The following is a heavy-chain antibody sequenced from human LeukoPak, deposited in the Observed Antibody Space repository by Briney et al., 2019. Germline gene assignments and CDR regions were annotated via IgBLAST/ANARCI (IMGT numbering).Heavy chain of an antibody. CDR2: IDPSDSYT. J-gene: IGHJ5*02. V-gene: IGHV5-10-1*01. Sequence: GESLKISCQGSGYSFTSNWIGWVRQMPGKGLEWMGRIDPSDSYTNYSPSFQGHVTISADKSISTAYLQWSSLKASDTAMYYCARQIADGTWWFDPWGQGTLVTVSS. CDR1: GYSFTSNW. D-gene: IGHD6-13*01. CDR3: ARQIADGTWWFDP.